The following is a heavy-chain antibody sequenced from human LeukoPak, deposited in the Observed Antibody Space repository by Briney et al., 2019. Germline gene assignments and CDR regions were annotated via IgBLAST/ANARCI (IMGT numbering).Heavy chain of an antibody. Sequence: GRSLRLSCAASGFTFSSYAMHWVRQAPGKGLEWVAVILYDGSNKHYADSVKGRFTISRDNSKNTLYLQMNSLRAEDTAVYYCARDSRGWYGAFDIWGQGTMVTVSS. CDR2: ILYDGSNK. J-gene: IGHJ3*02. D-gene: IGHD6-19*01. V-gene: IGHV3-30*04. CDR1: GFTFSSYA. CDR3: ARDSRGWYGAFDI.